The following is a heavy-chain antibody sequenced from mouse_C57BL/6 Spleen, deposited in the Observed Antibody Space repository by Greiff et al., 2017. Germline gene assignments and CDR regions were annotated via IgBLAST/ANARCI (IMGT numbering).Heavy chain of an antibody. CDR2: IDPETGGT. V-gene: IGHV1-15*01. Sequence: QVQLQQSGAELVRPGASVTLSCKASGYTFTDYEMHWVKQTPVHGLEWIGAIDPETGGTAYNQKFKGKAILTADKSSSTAYMELRSLTSEDSAVYYCTRSRTYDGHFAYWGQGTLVTVSA. CDR1: GYTFTDYE. J-gene: IGHJ3*01. D-gene: IGHD2-3*01. CDR3: TRSRTYDGHFAY.